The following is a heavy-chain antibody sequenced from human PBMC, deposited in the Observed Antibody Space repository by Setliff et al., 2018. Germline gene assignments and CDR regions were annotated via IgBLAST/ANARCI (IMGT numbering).Heavy chain of an antibody. D-gene: IGHD1-26*01. CDR3: ARKGISALSGAFDM. CDR2: IYTSGST. V-gene: IGHV4-4*07. J-gene: IGHJ3*02. Sequence: KTSETLSLPCTVSGGSISNYYWSWIRQPAGKGLEWIGRIYTSGSTNYNPSLKSRVTLSVDTSKNQFSLKLSSVTAADTAVYYCARKGISALSGAFDMWGQGTMVTVS. CDR1: GGSISNYY.